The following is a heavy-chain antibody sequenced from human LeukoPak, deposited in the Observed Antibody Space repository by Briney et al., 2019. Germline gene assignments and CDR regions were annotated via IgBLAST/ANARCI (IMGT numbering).Heavy chain of an antibody. Sequence: ASVKVSCKAAGHTFTSYDINWVRQAPGQGLEWMGWMNPTSGNTGYAQKFQGRVTMTSDASIATAYMELSSLTSEDTALYHCTRMRGYTYGYWYLDLWGRGTPVTVSS. CDR1: GHTFTSYD. V-gene: IGHV1-8*01. CDR3: TRMRGYTYGYWYLDL. CDR2: MNPTSGNT. D-gene: IGHD5-18*01. J-gene: IGHJ2*01.